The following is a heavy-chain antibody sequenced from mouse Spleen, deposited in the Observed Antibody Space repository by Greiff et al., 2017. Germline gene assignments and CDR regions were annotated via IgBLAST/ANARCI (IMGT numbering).Heavy chain of an antibody. D-gene: IGHD2-10*02. CDR1: GYSITSGYY. CDR2: ISYDGSN. CDR3: ASPKYGNYGSFAY. Sequence: EVQLQQSGPGLVKPSQSLSLTCSVTGYSITSGYYWNWIRQFPGNKLEWMGYISYDGSNNYNPSLKNRISITRDTSKNQFFLKLNSVTTEDTATYYCASPKYGNYGSFAYWGQGTLVTVSA. J-gene: IGHJ3*01. V-gene: IGHV3-6*01.